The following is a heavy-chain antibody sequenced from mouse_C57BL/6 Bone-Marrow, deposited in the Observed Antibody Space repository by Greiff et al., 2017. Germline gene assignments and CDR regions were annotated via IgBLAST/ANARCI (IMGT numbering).Heavy chain of an antibody. CDR1: GYTFTDYY. J-gene: IGHJ4*01. D-gene: IGHD1-1*01. Sequence: VQLKESGPVLVKPGASVKMSCKASGYTFTDYYMNWVKQSHGKSLEWIGVINPYNGGTSYNQKFKGKATLTVDKSSSTAYMELNSLTSEDSAVYYCARSTTFYAMDYWGQGTSVTGSS. CDR2: INPYNGGT. CDR3: ARSTTFYAMDY. V-gene: IGHV1-19*01.